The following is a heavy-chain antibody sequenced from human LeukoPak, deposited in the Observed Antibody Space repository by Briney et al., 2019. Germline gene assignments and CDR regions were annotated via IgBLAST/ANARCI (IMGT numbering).Heavy chain of an antibody. J-gene: IGHJ4*02. Sequence: GGSLRLSCAASGFTFSSYAMHWVRQAPGRRLEWVAVMSYDGTNIFYSDSVKGRFTISRDNSKNTLFLQMNSLRAEDTAVYYCARDRESSSKGHFDYWGQGTLVTVSS. D-gene: IGHD2-15*01. V-gene: IGHV3-30-3*01. CDR1: GFTFSSYA. CDR3: ARDRESSSKGHFDY. CDR2: MSYDGTNI.